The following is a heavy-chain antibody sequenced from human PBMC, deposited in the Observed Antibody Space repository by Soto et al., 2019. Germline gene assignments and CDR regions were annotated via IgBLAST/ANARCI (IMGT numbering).Heavy chain of an antibody. Sequence: QVQLVESGGGVVQPGRSLRLSCAASGFTFSSYAMHWVRQAPGKGLEWVAVISYDGSNKYYADSVKGRITISRDNSKNTLCLHMISLRAEDTAVYYCARESLCGIAMVLWYFDLWGRGTLVSVFS. V-gene: IGHV3-30-3*01. J-gene: IGHJ2*01. CDR1: GFTFSSYA. CDR2: ISYDGSNK. CDR3: ARESLCGIAMVLWYFDL. D-gene: IGHD5-18*01.